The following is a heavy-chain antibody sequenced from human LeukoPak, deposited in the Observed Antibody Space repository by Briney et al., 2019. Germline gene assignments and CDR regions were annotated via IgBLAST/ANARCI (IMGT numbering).Heavy chain of an antibody. Sequence: ASVKVSCKASGYTFTGYYMHWVRQAPGQGLEWMVWINPNSGGTNYAQKFQGRVTMTRDTSISTAYMELSRLRSDDTAVYYCARAPSWIQLWLLGYWGQGTLVTVSS. J-gene: IGHJ4*02. CDR1: GYTFTGYY. V-gene: IGHV1-2*02. D-gene: IGHD5-18*01. CDR3: ARAPSWIQLWLLGY. CDR2: INPNSGGT.